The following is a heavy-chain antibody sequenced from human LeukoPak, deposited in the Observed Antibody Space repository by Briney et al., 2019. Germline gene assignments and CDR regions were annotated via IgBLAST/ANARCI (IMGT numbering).Heavy chain of an antibody. CDR2: INYSGTT. Sequence: SETLSLTCTVPGGSIGSYYWSWIRQPPGKGLEWIGYINYSGTTNYNPSLKSRVSISVDTSKNQFSLRLDSVTAADTAVYYCARGTMMVGPWGQGTQVTVSS. J-gene: IGHJ5*02. CDR1: GGSIGSYY. V-gene: IGHV4-59*01. CDR3: ARGTMMVGP. D-gene: IGHD3-22*01.